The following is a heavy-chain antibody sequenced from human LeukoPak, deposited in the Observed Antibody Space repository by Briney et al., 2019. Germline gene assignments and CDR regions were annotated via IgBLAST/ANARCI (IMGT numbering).Heavy chain of an antibody. CDR3: AREDEGACDY. V-gene: IGHV1-2*04. CDR2: INPNSGGT. Sequence: ASVKVSCKASGYTFTGYYMHWVRRAPGQGLEWMGWINPNSGGTNYAQKFQGWVTMTRDASISTAYMELSRLRSDDTAVYYCAREDEGACDYWGQGTLVTVSS. D-gene: IGHD4/OR15-4a*01. CDR1: GYTFTGYY. J-gene: IGHJ4*02.